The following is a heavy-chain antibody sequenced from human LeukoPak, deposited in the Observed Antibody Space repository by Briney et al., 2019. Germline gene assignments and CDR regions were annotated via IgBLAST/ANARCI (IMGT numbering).Heavy chain of an antibody. CDR3: TRNNWFDP. Sequence: SETLSLTCAVYGGSFSGYYWSWIRQPPGKGLEWIGEINHSGSTNYNPSLKSRVTISVDTSKNQFSLKLSSVTAADTAVYYCTRNNWFDPWGQGTLVTVSS. J-gene: IGHJ5*02. CDR1: GGSFSGYY. CDR2: INHSGST. V-gene: IGHV4-34*01.